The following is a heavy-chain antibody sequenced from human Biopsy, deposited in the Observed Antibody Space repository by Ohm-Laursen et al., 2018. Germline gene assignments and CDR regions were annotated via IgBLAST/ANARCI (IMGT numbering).Heavy chain of an antibody. CDR3: ARDDGFYARTSGMDV. D-gene: IGHD2-8*01. CDR2: INSDASYI. V-gene: IGHV3-21*01. J-gene: IGHJ6*02. CDR1: GFAFSSYN. Sequence: SLRLSCAASGFAFSSYNMNWVRQAPGKGLEWVSYINSDASYIYYGVSVRGRFTISRDNAKNSVYLQMNSLRVEDTAVYYCARDDGFYARTSGMDVWGQGTTVTVSS.